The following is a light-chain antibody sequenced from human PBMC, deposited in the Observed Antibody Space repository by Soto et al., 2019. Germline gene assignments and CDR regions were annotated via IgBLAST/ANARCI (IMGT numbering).Light chain of an antibody. CDR1: EGLAF. CDR3: VQGKQLPFT. Sequence: DIVMTQTPLSLPVTLGQPASISCRSSEGLAFLSWLHQRPGQPPRFLIYKISQRFSGVPDRFSGSGAGTNFTLKISGVEPEDVGVYYCVQGKQLPFTFGPGTKVDI. J-gene: IGKJ3*01. CDR2: KIS. V-gene: IGKV2-24*01.